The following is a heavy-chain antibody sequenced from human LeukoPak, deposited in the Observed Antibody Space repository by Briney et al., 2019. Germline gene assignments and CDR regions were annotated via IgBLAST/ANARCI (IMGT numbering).Heavy chain of an antibody. CDR2: ISSSGSTI. CDR1: GFTFSDYY. V-gene: IGHV3-11*04. D-gene: IGHD3-16*02. J-gene: IGHJ6*03. CDR3: ARAEHDYVWGSYRPYYYYYYYMDV. Sequence: GGSLRLXCAASGFTFSDYYMSWIRQAPGKELEWVSYISSSGSTIYYADSVKGRFTISRDNAKNSLYLQMNSLRAEDTAVYYCARAEHDYVWGSYRPYYYYYYYMDVWGKGTTVTVSS.